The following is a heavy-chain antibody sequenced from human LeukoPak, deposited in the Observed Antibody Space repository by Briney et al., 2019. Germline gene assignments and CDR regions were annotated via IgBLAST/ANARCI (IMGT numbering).Heavy chain of an antibody. CDR2: ISTDGTTT. V-gene: IGHV3-74*01. J-gene: IGHJ4*02. CDR3: VRAGNNGYYVY. D-gene: IGHD2-2*03. CDR1: GFTFSSYW. Sequence: GGSLRLSCAASGFTFSSYWMHWVRQAPGKGLVWVSRISTDGTTTTYADSVKGRFTISRDNAKNTLYLQMNSLRAEDTAVYYCVRAGNNGYYVYWGQGTLVTVSS.